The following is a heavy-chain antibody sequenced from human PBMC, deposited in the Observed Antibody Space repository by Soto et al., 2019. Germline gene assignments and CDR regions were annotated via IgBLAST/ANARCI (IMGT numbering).Heavy chain of an antibody. V-gene: IGHV1-18*01. CDR2: ISAYNGNT. CDR3: ASHRKYCSGGSCYLYFDY. J-gene: IGHJ4*02. CDR1: GYTFTSYG. Sequence: ASVKVSCKASGYTFTSYGISWVRQAPGQGLEWMGWISAYNGNTNYAQKLQGRVTMTTDTSTSKAYMELRSLRSDDTAVYYCASHRKYCSGGSCYLYFDYWGQGTLVTVSS. D-gene: IGHD2-15*01.